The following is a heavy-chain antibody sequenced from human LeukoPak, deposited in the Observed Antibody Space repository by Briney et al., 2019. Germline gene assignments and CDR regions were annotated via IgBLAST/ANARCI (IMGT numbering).Heavy chain of an antibody. CDR1: GGTFSSYA. J-gene: IGHJ3*02. D-gene: IGHD3-10*01. CDR2: ISPIFGTA. CDR3: ARDIGSGSYYNENRDAFDI. V-gene: IGHV1-69*05. Sequence: SVKVSCKASGGTFSSYAISWVRQAPGQGLEWMGGISPIFGTANYAQKFQGRVTITTDESTSTAYMELSSLRSEDTAVYYCARDIGSGSYYNENRDAFDIWGQGTMVTVSS.